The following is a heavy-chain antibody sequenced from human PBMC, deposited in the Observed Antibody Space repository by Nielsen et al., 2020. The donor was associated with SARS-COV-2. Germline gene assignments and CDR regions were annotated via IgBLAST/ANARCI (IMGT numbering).Heavy chain of an antibody. CDR1: GFTFSSYA. D-gene: IGHD3-9*01. Sequence: GEPLKISCAASGFTFSSYAMHWVRQAPGKGLEWVAVISYDGSNKYYADSVKGRFTISRDNSKNTLYLQMNSLRAEDTAVYYCTNFDWLASHAFDIWGQGTMVTVSS. J-gene: IGHJ3*02. CDR3: TNFDWLASHAFDI. CDR2: ISYDGSNK. V-gene: IGHV3-30-3*01.